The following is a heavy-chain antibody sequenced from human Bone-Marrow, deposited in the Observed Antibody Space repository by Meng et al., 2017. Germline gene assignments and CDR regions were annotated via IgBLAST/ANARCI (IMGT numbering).Heavy chain of an antibody. CDR1: GFTFDDYA. CDR2: ISWDGGST. Sequence: GESLKISCAASGFTFDDYAMHWVRQAPGKGLEWVSLISWDGGSTYYADSVKGRFTISRDNSKNSLYLQMNSLRAEDTALYYCAKDLSRGGGYHSDAFDIWGQGTMVTVSS. D-gene: IGHD1-26*01. CDR3: AKDLSRGGGYHSDAFDI. V-gene: IGHV3-43D*04. J-gene: IGHJ3*02.